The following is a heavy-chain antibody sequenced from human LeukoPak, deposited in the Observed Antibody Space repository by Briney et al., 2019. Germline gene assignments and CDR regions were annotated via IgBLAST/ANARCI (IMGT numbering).Heavy chain of an antibody. J-gene: IGHJ4*02. CDR1: GYTFTSYG. Sequence: ASVKVSCKASGYTFTSYGISWVRQAPGQGLEWMGWISVYNGNTKYAQKLQGRVTMTTDTSTTTAYMELRSLRSDDTAVYYCARGLEYSSSGPVDYWGQGTLATVSS. V-gene: IGHV1-18*01. CDR2: ISVYNGNT. D-gene: IGHD6-6*01. CDR3: ARGLEYSSSGPVDY.